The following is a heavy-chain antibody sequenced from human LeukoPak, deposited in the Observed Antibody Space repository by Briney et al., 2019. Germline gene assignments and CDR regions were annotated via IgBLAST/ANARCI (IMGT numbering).Heavy chain of an antibody. CDR2: ISYDGSNK. J-gene: IGHJ4*02. D-gene: IGHD3-22*01. CDR1: GFTFSSYA. Sequence: GGSLTLSCAASGFTFSSYAMHWVRQAPGKGLEWVAVISYDGSNKYYADSVKGRFTISRDNSKNTLYLQMNSLRAEDTAVYYCAKDPSLGIVVVTPDYWGQGTLVTVSS. CDR3: AKDPSLGIVVVTPDY. V-gene: IGHV3-30-3*01.